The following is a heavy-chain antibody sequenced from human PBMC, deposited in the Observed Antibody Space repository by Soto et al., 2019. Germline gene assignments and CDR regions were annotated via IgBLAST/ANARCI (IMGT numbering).Heavy chain of an antibody. V-gene: IGHV1-69*13. D-gene: IGHD1-7*01. CDR1: GGTFSSYA. CDR2: IIPIFGTA. J-gene: IGHJ6*02. Sequence: SVKVSCRASGGTFSSYAISWVRQAPGQGLEWMGGIIPIFGTANYAQKFQGRVTITADESTSTAYMELSSLGSEDTAVYYCAITYNWNYVPYYYYGMDVWGQGTTVTVSS. CDR3: AITYNWNYVPYYYYGMDV.